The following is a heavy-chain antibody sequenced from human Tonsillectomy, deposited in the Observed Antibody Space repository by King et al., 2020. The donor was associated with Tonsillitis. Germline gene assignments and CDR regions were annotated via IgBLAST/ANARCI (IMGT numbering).Heavy chain of an antibody. CDR1: GFTFSSNG. Sequence: QVQLVESGGGVVQPGRSLRLSCAASGFTFSSNGMHWVRQAPGKGLEWVAVISYDGSNENYADSVRGRFTISRDNAKNTLYLQMNSLRAEDTAVYYCAKVGYADYGYFDLWGRGTLVTVSS. D-gene: IGHD5-12*01. CDR3: AKVGYADYGYFDL. J-gene: IGHJ2*01. CDR2: ISYDGSNE. V-gene: IGHV3-30*18.